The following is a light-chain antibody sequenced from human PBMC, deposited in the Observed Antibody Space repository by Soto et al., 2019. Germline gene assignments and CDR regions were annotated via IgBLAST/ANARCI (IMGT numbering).Light chain of an antibody. CDR2: DVS. CDR3: QHYKMYSPWT. V-gene: IGKV1-5*01. J-gene: IGKJ1*01. CDR1: QSITTW. Sequence: DIQMTQSTSSLSASVGDGVTITCRASQSITTWLAWYQQRPGKAPKLLIYDVSSLQSGVPSRFSGSGSGTEFTLTISSLQPDDLATYYCQHYKMYSPWTFGQGTKVDVK.